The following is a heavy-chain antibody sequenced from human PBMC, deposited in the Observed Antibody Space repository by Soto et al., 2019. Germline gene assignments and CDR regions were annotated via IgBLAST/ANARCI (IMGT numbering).Heavy chain of an antibody. CDR3: ARQAEDDYVWGSYRYEHYYYYGMDV. V-gene: IGHV4-39*01. CDR2: IYYSGST. Sequence: PSETLSLTCTVSGGSISSSSYYWGWIRQPPGKGLEWIGSIYYSGSTYYNPSLKNRVTISVDTSKNQFSLKLSSVTAADTAVYYCARQAEDDYVWGSYRYEHYYYYGMDVWGQGTTVTVSS. J-gene: IGHJ6*02. D-gene: IGHD3-16*02. CDR1: GGSISSSSYY.